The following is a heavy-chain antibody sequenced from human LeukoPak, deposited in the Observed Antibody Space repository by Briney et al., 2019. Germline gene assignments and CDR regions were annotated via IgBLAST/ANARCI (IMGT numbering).Heavy chain of an antibody. V-gene: IGHV3-9*03. D-gene: IGHD6-19*01. CDR2: ISWNSGSI. Sequence: PSGRSLRLSCAASGFTFDDYAMHWVRQAPGKGLEWVSGISWNSGSIGYADSVKGRFTISRDNAKNSLYLQMNSLRAEDMALYYCAKDFYGSGCWGGAFDIWGQGTMVTVSS. CDR3: AKDFYGSGCWGGAFDI. CDR1: GFTFDDYA. J-gene: IGHJ3*02.